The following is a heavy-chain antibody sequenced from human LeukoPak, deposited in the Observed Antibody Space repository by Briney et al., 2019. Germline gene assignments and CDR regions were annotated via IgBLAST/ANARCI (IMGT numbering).Heavy chain of an antibody. CDR2: ISGSGGST. CDR3: AKGSYYDGSAYSYYFDY. Sequence: GGSLRLSCAASGFTFSSYAMSWVRQAPEKGLEWVSGISGSGGSTYYADSVKGRFTISRDNSRNTLYLQMSSLRAEDTAVYYCAKGSYYDGSAYSYYFDYWGQGTLVTVSS. CDR1: GFTFSSYA. J-gene: IGHJ4*02. V-gene: IGHV3-23*01. D-gene: IGHD3-22*01.